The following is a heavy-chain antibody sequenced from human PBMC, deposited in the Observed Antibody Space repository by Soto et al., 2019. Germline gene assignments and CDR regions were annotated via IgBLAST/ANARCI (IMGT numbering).Heavy chain of an antibody. CDR1: GYPVTAYY. J-gene: IGHJ3*02. V-gene: IGHV1-2*02. CDR2: INPATGAA. D-gene: IGHD3-3*01. Sequence: QLHLVQSGAVVKKPGASVTVSCSASGYPVTAYYMHWVRQAPGRGLEWMGGINPATGAAKYTQAFPGRGTMTRDTSTSTGFRELSGLTSEDPAVFYCARGGGVGVAGSAAFDMWGQGTLVTVSS. CDR3: ARGGGVGVAGSAAFDM.